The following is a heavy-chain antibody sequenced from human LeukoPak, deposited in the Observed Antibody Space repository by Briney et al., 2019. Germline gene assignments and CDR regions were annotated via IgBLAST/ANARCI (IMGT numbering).Heavy chain of an antibody. V-gene: IGHV4-4*07. CDR1: GGSFSSYY. CDR3: ARISRSYGTYYYYGMDV. D-gene: IGHD4-17*01. Sequence: PSETQSLTCNVSGGSFSSYYLSWIRQPAGKGLEWIGRIYTSGSTNYNPSLKSRVTMSVDTSKNQFSLKLSSVTAADTAVYYCARISRSYGTYYYYGMDVWGQGTTVTVSS. J-gene: IGHJ6*02. CDR2: IYTSGST.